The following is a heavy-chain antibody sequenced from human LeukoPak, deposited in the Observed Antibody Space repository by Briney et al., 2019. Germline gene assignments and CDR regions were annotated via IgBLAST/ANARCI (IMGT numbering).Heavy chain of an antibody. J-gene: IGHJ4*02. CDR2: IYHSENT. V-gene: IGHV4-30-2*01. CDR1: GGSISSGGYS. D-gene: IGHD3-16*01. CDR3: AGGGVATRY. Sequence: PSETLSLTCAVSGGSISSGGYSWSWIRQPPGTGLEWIGYIYHSENTYYNPSLKSRVTISIDRSKNQFSLKLSSVTAADTAVYYCAGGGVATRYWGQGTLVTVSS.